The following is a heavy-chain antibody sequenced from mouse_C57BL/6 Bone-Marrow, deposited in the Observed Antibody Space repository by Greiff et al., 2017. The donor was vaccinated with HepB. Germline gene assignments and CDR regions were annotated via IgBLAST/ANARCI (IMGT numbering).Heavy chain of an antibody. CDR3: TRKAYDYDDPYYFDY. D-gene: IGHD2-4*01. V-gene: IGHV1-5*01. CDR1: GYTFTSYW. CDR2: IYPGNSDT. Sequence: EVQLQQSGTVLARPGASVKMSCKTSGYTFTSYWMHWVKQRPGQGLEWIGAIYPGNSDTSYNQKFKGKAKLTAVTSASTAYMELSSLTNEDSAVYYCTRKAYDYDDPYYFDYWGQGTTLTVSS. J-gene: IGHJ2*01.